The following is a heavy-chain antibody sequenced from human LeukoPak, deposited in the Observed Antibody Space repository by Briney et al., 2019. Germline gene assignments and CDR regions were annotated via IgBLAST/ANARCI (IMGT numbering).Heavy chain of an antibody. D-gene: IGHD6-13*01. Sequence: SQTLSLTPALSGDSVSSNSAAWNWIRPSASRGLEWLGRTYYRSKWYNDYAVSVKSRITIKPDTSKNQFSLQLNSVTPEDTAVYYCARAAGSSSLFDYWGQGTLVTVSS. CDR1: GDSVSSNSAA. J-gene: IGHJ4*02. CDR2: TYYRSKWYN. V-gene: IGHV6-1*01. CDR3: ARAAGSSSLFDY.